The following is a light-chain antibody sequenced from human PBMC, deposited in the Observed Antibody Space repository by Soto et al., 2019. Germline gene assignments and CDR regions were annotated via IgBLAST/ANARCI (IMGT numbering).Light chain of an antibody. V-gene: IGKV3-15*01. CDR1: ESVSSN. CDR2: GAS. Sequence: EIVLTQSPAILSVSPGETATLSCRASESVSSNLAWYQQKPGQSPRLLICGASNRATVIPARFSGSGSETEFTLTISRLQSGGFAVYYCQQHNNWPPWTFG. CDR3: QQHNNWPPWT. J-gene: IGKJ1*01.